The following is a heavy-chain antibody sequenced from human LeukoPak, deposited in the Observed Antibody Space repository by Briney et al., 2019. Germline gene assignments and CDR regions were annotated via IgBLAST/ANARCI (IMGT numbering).Heavy chain of an antibody. CDR2: VSYDGDFK. D-gene: IGHD6-19*01. CDR1: GFTLSSSG. J-gene: IGHJ4*02. CDR3: ARDPYSHDSSGFSYFLQY. Sequence: PGGSLRLSCAASGFTLSSSGMHWVRQAPGEGLEWVAVVSYDGDFKLYGDSVKGRFTISRDNSQNMLFLQMNDLRPQDAATYFCARDPYSHDSSGFSYFLQYWGQGAVVTVSS. V-gene: IGHV3-30*19.